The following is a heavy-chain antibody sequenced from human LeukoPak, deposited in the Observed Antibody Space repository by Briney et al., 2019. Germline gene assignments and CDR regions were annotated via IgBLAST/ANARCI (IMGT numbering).Heavy chain of an antibody. J-gene: IGHJ6*03. CDR2: MNPNRGNT. Sequence: ASVKVSCKASGYTFTSYDINWVRQATGQGLEWMGWMNPNRGNTGYAQKFQGRVTMTRNTSISTAYMELSSLRPEDTAVYYCARDLGYCSSASCLYSYYYYMDVWGKGTTVTVSS. CDR3: ARDLGYCSSASCLYSYYYYMDV. CDR1: GYTFTSYD. D-gene: IGHD2-2*01. V-gene: IGHV1-8*01.